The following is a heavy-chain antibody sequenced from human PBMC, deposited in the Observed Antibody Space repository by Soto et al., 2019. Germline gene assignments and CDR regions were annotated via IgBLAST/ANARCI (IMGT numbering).Heavy chain of an antibody. Sequence: QVQLVESRGGVVQPGRSLRLSCATSGFSFRSHAMHWVRQAPGKGLEWVAQIWFDGSKKNYADSVKGRFTISRDNSKNIFYVQMDDLRAEDTAVYYCSRDGQQLAPYTMDVWGQGTTVTVSS. D-gene: IGHD1-1*01. J-gene: IGHJ6*02. CDR1: GFSFRSHA. CDR3: SRDGQQLAPYTMDV. CDR2: IWFDGSKK. V-gene: IGHV3-33*01.